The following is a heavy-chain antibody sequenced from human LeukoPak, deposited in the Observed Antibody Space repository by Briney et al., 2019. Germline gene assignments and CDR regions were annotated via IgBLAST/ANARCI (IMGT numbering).Heavy chain of an antibody. D-gene: IGHD5-18*01. CDR3: AKDRDTPMISYYFDY. Sequence: PGGSLRLSCAASGFTFSSYAMSWVRQAPGKGLEWVSDISGSSGSAYYADSVKGRFTISRDYSKNILYLQTNSLRAEDTALYYCAKDRDTPMISYYFDYWGQGTPVTVSS. V-gene: IGHV3-23*01. CDR1: GFTFSSYA. CDR2: ISGSSGSA. J-gene: IGHJ4*02.